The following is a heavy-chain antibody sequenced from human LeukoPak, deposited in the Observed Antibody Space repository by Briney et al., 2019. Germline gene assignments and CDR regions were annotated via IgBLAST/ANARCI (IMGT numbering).Heavy chain of an antibody. CDR3: VKINYYDSSGYPDY. CDR2: MNSNSGNT. J-gene: IGHJ4*02. CDR1: GYTFTSYD. D-gene: IGHD3-22*01. Sequence: ASVKVSCKASGYTFTSYDINWVRQATGQGLEWMGWMNSNSGNTGYAQKFQGRVTMTRNTAISTAYMELSSLRSEDTAVYYCVKINYYDSSGYPDYWGQGTLVTVSS. V-gene: IGHV1-8*01.